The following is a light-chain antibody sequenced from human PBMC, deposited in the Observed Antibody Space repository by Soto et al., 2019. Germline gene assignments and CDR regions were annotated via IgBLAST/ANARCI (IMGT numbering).Light chain of an antibody. V-gene: IGLV2-14*01. CDR3: SSYTSSSTRV. CDR1: TSDVGGYNY. Sequence: QSALTQPASVSGSPGQSITISCTGTTSDVGGYNYVSWYQQHPGKAPKLMIYEVSNRPSGVSNRFSGSKSGNTASLTISGLQAADEAHYYCSSYTSSSTRVFGGGTKLTVL. CDR2: EVS. J-gene: IGLJ2*01.